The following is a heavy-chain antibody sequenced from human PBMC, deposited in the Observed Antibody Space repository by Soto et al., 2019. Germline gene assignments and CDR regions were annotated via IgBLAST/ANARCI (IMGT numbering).Heavy chain of an antibody. J-gene: IGHJ5*02. V-gene: IGHV3-49*03. D-gene: IGHD1-26*01. Sequence: GGSLRLSCTASGFTFGDYAMSWFRQAPGKGLEWVGFIRSKAYGGTTEYAASVKGRFTISRDDSKSIAYLQMNSLKTEDTAVYYCTRDFTGATVVGWFDPWGQGTLVTVSS. CDR1: GFTFGDYA. CDR3: TRDFTGATVVGWFDP. CDR2: IRSKAYGGTT.